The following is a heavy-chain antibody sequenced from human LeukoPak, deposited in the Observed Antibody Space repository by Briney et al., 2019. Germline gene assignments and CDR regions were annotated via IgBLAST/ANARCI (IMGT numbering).Heavy chain of an antibody. V-gene: IGHV3-23*01. CDR2: ISGSGGST. Sequence: GGSLRLSCAASGFTFSSYAMSWVRQAPGKGLEWVSAISGSGGSTYYADSVKGRFTISRDNSKNTLYLQMNSLRAEDTAVYYCAKWNGSGRSHYYNYYGMDVWGQGTTVTVSS. D-gene: IGHD3-10*01. CDR3: AKWNGSGRSHYYNYYGMDV. CDR1: GFTFSSYA. J-gene: IGHJ6*02.